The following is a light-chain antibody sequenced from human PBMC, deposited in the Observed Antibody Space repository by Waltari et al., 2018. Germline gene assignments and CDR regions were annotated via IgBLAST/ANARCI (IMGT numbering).Light chain of an antibody. CDR3: QTGGHGTWV. CDR1: SGHSTTV. Sequence: SLSASLGASVKLTCTLSSGHSTTVIPSLQKRPEKGPRFVMKVNSDGSHSTGDEIPDRFPGSSSGAERYLTISSLQSEDEADYYCQTGGHGTWVFGGGTKLTVL. CDR2: VNSDGSH. J-gene: IGLJ3*02. V-gene: IGLV4-69*01.